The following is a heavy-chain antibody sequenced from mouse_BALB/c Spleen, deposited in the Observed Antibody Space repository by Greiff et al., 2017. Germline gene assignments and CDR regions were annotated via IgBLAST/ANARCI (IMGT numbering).Heavy chain of an antibody. CDR2: IWAGGST. D-gene: IGHD2-1*01. V-gene: IGHV2-9*02. J-gene: IGHJ3*01. Sequence: QVQLQESGPGLVAPSQSLSITCTVSGFSLTSYGVHWVRQPPGKGLEWLGVIWAGGSTNYNSALMSRLSISKDNSKSQVFLKMNSLQTDDTAMYYCARDRGGNYPAWFAYWGQGTLVTVSA. CDR1: GFSLTSYG. CDR3: ARDRGGNYPAWFAY.